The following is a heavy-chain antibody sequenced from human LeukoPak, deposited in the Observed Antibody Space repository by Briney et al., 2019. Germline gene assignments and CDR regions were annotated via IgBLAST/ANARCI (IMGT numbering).Heavy chain of an antibody. CDR1: GYTFTGYP. V-gene: IGHV1-2*02. CDR3: TREDY. J-gene: IGHJ4*02. Sequence: ASVKVSCKASGYTFTGYPILWVRQAPGQGLEWMGWIIPNSGATTYAQKFQGRATMTRDTSISTAFMELSSLRSDNTAVYYCTREDYWGQGTPVTVSS. CDR2: IIPNSGAT.